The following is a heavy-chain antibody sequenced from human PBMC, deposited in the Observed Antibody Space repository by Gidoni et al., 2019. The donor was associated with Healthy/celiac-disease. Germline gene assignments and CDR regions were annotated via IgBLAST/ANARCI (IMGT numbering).Heavy chain of an antibody. J-gene: IGHJ3*02. Sequence: EVQLVESGGGLVQPGRSLRLSCAASGFTFDDYAMNWVRQAPGKGLEWVSGISWNSGSIGYADSVKGRFTISRDNAKNSLYLQMNSLRAEDTALYYCAKVRLIGSGWSYDAFDIWGQGTMVTVSS. CDR2: ISWNSGSI. CDR3: AKVRLIGSGWSYDAFDI. V-gene: IGHV3-9*01. D-gene: IGHD6-19*01. CDR1: GFTFDDYA.